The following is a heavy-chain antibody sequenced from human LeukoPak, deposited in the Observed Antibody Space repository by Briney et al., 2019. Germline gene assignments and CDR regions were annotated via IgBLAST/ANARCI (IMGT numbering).Heavy chain of an antibody. V-gene: IGHV4-30-2*01. J-gene: IGHJ5*02. CDR3: ASRLWWFDP. Sequence: SQTLSLTCTVSGDSISSGSYYWSWIRQPPGKGLEWIGYIYHSGSTYYNPSLKSRVTISVDRSKNQFSLKLSSVTAADTAVYYCASRLWWFDPWGQGTLVTVSS. CDR2: IYHSGST. CDR1: GDSISSGSYY.